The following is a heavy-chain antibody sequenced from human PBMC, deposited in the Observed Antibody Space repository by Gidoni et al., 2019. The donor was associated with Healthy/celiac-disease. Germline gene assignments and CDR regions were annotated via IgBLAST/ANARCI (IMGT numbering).Heavy chain of an antibody. V-gene: IGHV5-51*01. CDR2: IYPGDSDT. J-gene: IGHJ3*02. Sequence: FQLVQSGAELKTPGVSLKIYCRGSGYSFTSYWIGWVRQMPGKGLEWMGIIYPGDSDTRYSPSFQGQVTISADKSISTAYLQWSSLKASDTAMYYCARHRAVAAHAAFDIWGQGTMVTVSS. CDR1: GYSFTSYW. CDR3: ARHRAVAAHAAFDI. D-gene: IGHD6-19*01.